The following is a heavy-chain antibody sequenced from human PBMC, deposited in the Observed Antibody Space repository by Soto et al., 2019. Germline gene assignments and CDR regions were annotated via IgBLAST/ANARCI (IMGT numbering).Heavy chain of an antibody. V-gene: IGHV1-18*01. Sequence: ASVKVSCKASGYTFTSYGISWVRQAPGQGLEWMGWISAYNGNTNYTQKLQGRVTMTTDTSTSTAYMELRSLRSDDTAVYYCARDSSGYLKEGWLELWGQGIRVTVSS. J-gene: IGHJ5*02. D-gene: IGHD3-22*01. CDR2: ISAYNGNT. CDR1: GYTFTSYG. CDR3: ARDSSGYLKEGWLEL.